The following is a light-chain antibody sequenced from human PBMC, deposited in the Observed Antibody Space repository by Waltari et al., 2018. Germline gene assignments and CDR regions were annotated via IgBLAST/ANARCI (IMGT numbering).Light chain of an antibody. CDR2: NNN. Sequence: QSVLTQPPSASGTPGQRVTISCSGSNSNIGSNTVNWYQHPPETAPKLLIYNNNPRPSGVPDRCAGSKSGTSASLASSGLLSEDEADYYWAGWHDSLNGVVFGGGTKLTVL. J-gene: IGLJ2*01. CDR1: NSNIGSNT. V-gene: IGLV1-44*01. CDR3: AGWHDSLNGVV.